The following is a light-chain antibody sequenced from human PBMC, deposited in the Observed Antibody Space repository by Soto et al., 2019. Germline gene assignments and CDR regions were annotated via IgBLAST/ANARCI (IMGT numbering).Light chain of an antibody. CDR2: GAS. CDR1: QSISSH. V-gene: IGKV3-15*01. J-gene: IGKJ4*01. CDR3: QQYNGWPLT. Sequence: EVVLTQSPATLSVSPGESVTLSCRASQSISSHLAWYQQKPGQAPGRLIYGASTRATGIPASFSGSGSGTEFTLTISSLQSEDFAVYYCQQYNGWPLTFGGGTKVEIK.